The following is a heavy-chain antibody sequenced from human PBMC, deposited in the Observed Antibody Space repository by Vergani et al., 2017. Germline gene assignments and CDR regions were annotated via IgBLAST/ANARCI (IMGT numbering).Heavy chain of an antibody. CDR3: ARDRMTTVTNSPAVVYYYYGMDV. V-gene: IGHV3-48*04. Sequence: VQLVESGGGVVQPGRSLRLSCAASGFTFSSYSMNWVRQAPGKGLEWVSYISSSSSTIYYADSVKGRFTISRDNAKNSLYLQMNSLRAEDTAVYYCARDRMTTVTNSPAVVYYYYGMDVWGQGTTVTVSS. CDR2: ISSSSSTI. CDR1: GFTFSSYS. J-gene: IGHJ6*02. D-gene: IGHD4-17*01.